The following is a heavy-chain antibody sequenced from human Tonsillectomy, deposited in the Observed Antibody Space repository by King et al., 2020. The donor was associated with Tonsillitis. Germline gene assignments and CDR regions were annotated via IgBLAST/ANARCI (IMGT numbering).Heavy chain of an antibody. D-gene: IGHD3-22*01. J-gene: IGHJ1*01. CDR1: GGTFSSYA. CDR2: INPIFGTA. Sequence: QLVQSGAEVKKPGSSVKVSCKASGGTFSSYAISWVRQAPGQGLEWMGWINPIFGTANYAQKFQGIVTITADKSTSTAYMELSSLRSEDTAVYYCARVRSSGYYGYFQHWGQGTLVTVSS. CDR3: ARVRSSGYYGYFQH. V-gene: IGHV1-69*14.